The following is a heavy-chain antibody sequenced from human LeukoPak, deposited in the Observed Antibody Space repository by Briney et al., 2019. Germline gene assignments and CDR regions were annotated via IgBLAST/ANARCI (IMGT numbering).Heavy chain of an antibody. CDR3: ARDRAEVGATTIYAFDI. CDR1: GFTFRNYG. V-gene: IGHV3-33*01. D-gene: IGHD1-26*01. CDR2: ISYDGSHT. Sequence: PGTSLRLSCAASGFTFRNYGMIWARQVPGKGLEWVALISYDGSHTNYADSVKGRFTISRDNSKNTLYLQMNSLRAEDTAVYYCARDRAEVGATTIYAFDIWGQGTMVTVSS. J-gene: IGHJ3*02.